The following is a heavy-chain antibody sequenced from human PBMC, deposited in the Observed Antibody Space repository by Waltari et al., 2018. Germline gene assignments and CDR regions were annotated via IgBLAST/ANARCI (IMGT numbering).Heavy chain of an antibody. J-gene: IGHJ4*02. V-gene: IGHV3-48*01. CDR3: ARNWDMITFGEVIVPYFDY. Sequence: EVQLVESGGGLVQPGGSLRLSCAASGFTFSSYSMNWVRQAPGKGLEWVSYISSSSSTIYYADSGKGRFTISRDNAKNSLYLQMNSLRAEDTAVYYCARNWDMITFGEVIVPYFDYWGQGTLVTVSS. D-gene: IGHD3-16*02. CDR1: GFTFSSYS. CDR2: ISSSSSTI.